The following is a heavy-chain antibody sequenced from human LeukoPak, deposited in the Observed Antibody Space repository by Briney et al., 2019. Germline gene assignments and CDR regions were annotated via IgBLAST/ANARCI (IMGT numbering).Heavy chain of an antibody. V-gene: IGHV3-23*01. CDR1: GFTFSTYA. Sequence: PGGSLRLSCAASGFTFSTYAMSWVRQAPGKGLEWVSIISGSGGSTNYADSGKGRFIMSRDNSRNTVYLQMNSLRDGNTAVYYCVRSYFDKGIYAFDFWGQGTMVTVSS. D-gene: IGHD3-22*01. CDR3: VRSYFDKGIYAFDF. CDR2: ISGSGGST. J-gene: IGHJ3*01.